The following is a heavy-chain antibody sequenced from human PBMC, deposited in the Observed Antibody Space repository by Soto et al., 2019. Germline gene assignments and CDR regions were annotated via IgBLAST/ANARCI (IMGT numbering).Heavy chain of an antibody. CDR3: ASVRGGYYYAMYV. CDR2: IYHSGST. J-gene: IGHJ6*02. CDR1: GGSISSSNW. D-gene: IGHD3-10*02. Sequence: QVQLQESGPGLVKPSGSLSLTCAVSGGSISSSNWWSWVRQPPGKGLEWIGGIYHSGSTNYNPSPKRRVTISVDKSKNQFSLKLSSVTAADTAVYYCASVRGGYYYAMYVWCQGTTVTVSS. V-gene: IGHV4-4*02.